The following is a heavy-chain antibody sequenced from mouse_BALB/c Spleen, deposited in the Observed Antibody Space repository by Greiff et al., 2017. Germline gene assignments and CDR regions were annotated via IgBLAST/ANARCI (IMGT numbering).Heavy chain of an antibody. D-gene: IGHD2-10*02. CDR1: GFTFSSYG. V-gene: IGHV5-6*01. Sequence: EVQLVESGGDLVKPGGSLKLSCAASGFTFSSYGMSWVRQTPDKRLEWVATISSGGSYTYYPDSVKGRFTISRDNAKNTLYLQMSSLKSEDTAMYYCARHGYGNKGVDYFDYWGQGTTLTVSS. CDR3: ARHGYGNKGVDYFDY. J-gene: IGHJ2*01. CDR2: ISSGGSYT.